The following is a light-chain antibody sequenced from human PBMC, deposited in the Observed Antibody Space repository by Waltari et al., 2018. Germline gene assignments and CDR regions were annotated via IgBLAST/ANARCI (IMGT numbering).Light chain of an antibody. CDR3: CSYTSSSTPRL. J-gene: IGLJ3*02. Sequence: QSALTQPASVSGSPGQSITISCTWASSDVGRYNLVSWYQQHPGKAPKLIIFEATKRPSGVSARSSGAKYGYTASLAIAGLQADDEADYYCCSYTSSSTPRLFGGGTKLTVL. CDR1: SSDVGRYNL. CDR2: EAT. V-gene: IGLV2-14*02.